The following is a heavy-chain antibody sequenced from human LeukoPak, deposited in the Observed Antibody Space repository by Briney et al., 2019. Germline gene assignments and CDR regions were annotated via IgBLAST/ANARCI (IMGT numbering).Heavy chain of an antibody. V-gene: IGHV1-69*04. J-gene: IGHJ3*02. CDR2: IIHIFGIA. Sequence: GASVTVSCKASGGTFSSYAISWVRQAPGQGLEWMGRIIHIFGIANYAQKFQGRVTITADKSTSTAYMQLSSLRSEDTAVYYCARDRGYYYDSSGYYNAFDIWGQGTMVTVSS. CDR1: GGTFSSYA. D-gene: IGHD3-22*01. CDR3: ARDRGYYYDSSGYYNAFDI.